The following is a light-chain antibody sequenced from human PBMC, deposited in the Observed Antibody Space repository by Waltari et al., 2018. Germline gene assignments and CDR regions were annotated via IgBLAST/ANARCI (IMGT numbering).Light chain of an antibody. CDR2: EVS. V-gene: IGKV1-5*03. CDR1: QRIGNS. CDR3: QQYNRYLLT. J-gene: IGKJ4*01. Sequence: DIQMTQSPSTLSASVGDRATITCRASQRIGNSFAWDQQKHGKAPKVGIYEVSSLESGVPSRFSGGGSGTDFTLTINSLQPDDFATYYGQQYNRYLLTFGGGTKVEIK.